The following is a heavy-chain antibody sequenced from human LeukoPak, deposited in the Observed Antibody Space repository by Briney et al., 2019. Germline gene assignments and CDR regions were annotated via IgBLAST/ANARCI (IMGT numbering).Heavy chain of an antibody. CDR3: ARGQWLAIDY. D-gene: IGHD6-19*01. V-gene: IGHV4-34*01. J-gene: IGHJ4*02. CDR1: GGSFSGYY. Sequence: SETLSLTCAVYGGSFSGYYWSWIRQPPGKGLEWVGEINHSGSTNYNPSLKSRVTISVDTSKNQFSLKLSSVTAADTAVYYCARGQWLAIDYWGQGTLVTVSS. CDR2: INHSGST.